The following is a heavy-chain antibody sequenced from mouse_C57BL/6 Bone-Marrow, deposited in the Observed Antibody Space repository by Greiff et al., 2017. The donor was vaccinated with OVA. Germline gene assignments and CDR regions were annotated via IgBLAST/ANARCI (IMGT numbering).Heavy chain of an antibody. CDR3: ARQNWDWFAY. CDR1: GFTFSSYT. Sequence: EVQGVESGGGLVKPGGSLKLSCAASGFTFSSYTMSWVRQTPEKRLEWVATISGGGGNTYYPDSVKGRFTISRDNAKNTLYLQMSSLRSEDTALYDCARQNWDWFAYWGQGTLVTVSA. CDR2: ISGGGGNT. D-gene: IGHD4-1*01. J-gene: IGHJ3*01. V-gene: IGHV5-9*01.